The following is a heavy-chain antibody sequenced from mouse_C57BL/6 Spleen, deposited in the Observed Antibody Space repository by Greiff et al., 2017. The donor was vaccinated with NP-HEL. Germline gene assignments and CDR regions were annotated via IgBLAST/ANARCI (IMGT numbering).Heavy chain of an antibody. Sequence: VQLQQSGPVLVKPGASVKMSCKASGYTFTDYYMNWVKQSHGKSLEWIGVINPYNGGTSYNQKFKGKATLTVDKSSSTAYMELNSLTSEDSAVYYCARTLGSSYEGFDYWGQGTTLTVSS. CDR2: INPYNGGT. CDR3: ARTLGSSYEGFDY. V-gene: IGHV1-19*01. D-gene: IGHD1-1*01. CDR1: GYTFTDYY. J-gene: IGHJ2*01.